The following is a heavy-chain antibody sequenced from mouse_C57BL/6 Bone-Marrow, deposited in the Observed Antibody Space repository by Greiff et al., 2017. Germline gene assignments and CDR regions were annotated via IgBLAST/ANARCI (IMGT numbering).Heavy chain of an antibody. CDR1: GYTFTRYW. CDR3: ARGGNGKGGY. Sequence: QVQLQQPGTELVKPGASVKLSCKASGYTFTRYWLPWVKPRPGQGLEWIGNINPSNGGTNYNEKFKSKATLTVDKSSSTAYMQLSSLTSEDSAVYYCARGGNGKGGYWGQGTTLTVSS. D-gene: IGHD2-1*01. V-gene: IGHV1-53*01. J-gene: IGHJ2*01. CDR2: INPSNGGT.